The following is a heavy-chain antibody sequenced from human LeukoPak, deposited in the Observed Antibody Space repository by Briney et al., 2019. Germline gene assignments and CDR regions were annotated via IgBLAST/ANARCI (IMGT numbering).Heavy chain of an antibody. J-gene: IGHJ4*02. CDR1: GGSISSGDYY. D-gene: IGHD5-18*01. Sequence: SQTLSLTCTVSGGSISSGDYYWSWIRQHPGKGLEWIGYIYYSGSTYYNPSLKSRVTISVDTSKNQFSLRLSSVTAADTAVYYCAGREYAYGSFDFWGQGTLVTVS. CDR2: IYYSGST. CDR3: AGREYAYGSFDF. V-gene: IGHV4-31*03.